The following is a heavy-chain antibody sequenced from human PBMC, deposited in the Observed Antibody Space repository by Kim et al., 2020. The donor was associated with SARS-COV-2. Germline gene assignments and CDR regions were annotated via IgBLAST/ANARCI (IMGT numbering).Heavy chain of an antibody. CDR3: ARGPPHKEWSWNAAPAPRIHGLDV. CDR2: IYYSGST. Sequence: SETLSLTCTVSGGSMSSYYWSWIRQPPGKGLEYIGYIYYSGSTNYNPSLKSRVTISVDMSKKQFSLKLSSMTAADTAVYYCARGPPHKEWSWNAAPAPRIHGLDVWGQGTTVTVSS. CDR1: GGSMSSYY. D-gene: IGHD3-3*01. V-gene: IGHV4-59*01. J-gene: IGHJ6*02.